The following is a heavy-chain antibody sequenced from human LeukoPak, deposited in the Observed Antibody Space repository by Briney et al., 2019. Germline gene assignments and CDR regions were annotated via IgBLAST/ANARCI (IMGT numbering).Heavy chain of an antibody. V-gene: IGHV3-33*01. CDR1: GFTFSSYG. J-gene: IGHJ5*02. D-gene: IGHD6-6*01. CDR2: IWYDASDK. CDR3: ARTGIAARPTVWFDP. Sequence: PGGSLRLSCAASGFTFSSYGMHWVRQAPGKGLEWVAVIWYDASDKYYADSVKGRFTISRDNAKSTLYLQINSLRAEDTAVYYCARTGIAARPTVWFDPWGQGTLVTVS.